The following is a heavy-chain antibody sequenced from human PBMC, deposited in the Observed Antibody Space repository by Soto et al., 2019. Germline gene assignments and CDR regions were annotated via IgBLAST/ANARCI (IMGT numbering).Heavy chain of an antibody. Sequence: EVVLLQSGGGLAQPGGSLRVSCAASGFSFSTYTMSWLRQTPGKGLEWVSCLSGSGDTTYYADSVEGRFTISRDTSKNTLYLQMNNLRADATAMYYCAKCGGLGTPRGSGTCYCPIDYWGQGTPVIVSS. CDR1: GFSFSTYT. J-gene: IGHJ4*02. V-gene: IGHV3-23*01. CDR2: LSGSGDTT. D-gene: IGHD2-15*01. CDR3: AKCGGLGTPRGSGTCYCPIDY.